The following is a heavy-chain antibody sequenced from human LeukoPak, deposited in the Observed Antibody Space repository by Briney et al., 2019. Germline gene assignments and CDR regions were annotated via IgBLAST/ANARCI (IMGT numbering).Heavy chain of an antibody. CDR3: ARDGEYYDSSGYLDY. J-gene: IGHJ4*02. V-gene: IGHV3-48*04. CDR1: GFTFSSYS. D-gene: IGHD3-22*01. Sequence: GGSLRLSCAASGFTFSSYSMNWVRQAPGKGLEWVSYISSSSSTIYYADSVKGRFTISRDNAKNSLYLQMNSLRAEDTAVYYRARDGEYYDSSGYLDYWGQGTLVTVSS. CDR2: ISSSSSTI.